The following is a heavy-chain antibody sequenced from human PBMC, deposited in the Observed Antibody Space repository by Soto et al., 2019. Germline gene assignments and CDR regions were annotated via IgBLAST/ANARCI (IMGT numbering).Heavy chain of an antibody. CDR3: ARDSERYFDWLFKPPPRYFDY. CDR1: GYTFTSYG. Sequence: GASVKVSCKASGYTFTSYGISWVRQAPGQGLEWMGWISAYNGNTNYAQKLQGRVTMTTDTSTSTAYMELRSLRSDDTAVYYCARDSERYFDWLFKPPPRYFDYWGQGTLVTVSS. V-gene: IGHV1-18*01. J-gene: IGHJ4*02. D-gene: IGHD3-9*01. CDR2: ISAYNGNT.